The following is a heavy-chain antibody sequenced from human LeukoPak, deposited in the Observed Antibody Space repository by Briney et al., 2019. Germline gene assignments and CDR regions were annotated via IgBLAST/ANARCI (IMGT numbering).Heavy chain of an antibody. V-gene: IGHV4-39*01. CDR3: ARHPGYELYWFDP. D-gene: IGHD6-13*01. Sequence: SETLSLTCTVSGGSISSRSYYWGWIRQPPGKGLEWIGSMYYSGSTYYNPSLKSRVTISVDTSKNQFPLKLTSVTAADTAVYYCARHPGYELYWFDPWGQGTLVTVSS. CDR1: GGSISSRSYY. CDR2: MYYSGST. J-gene: IGHJ5*02.